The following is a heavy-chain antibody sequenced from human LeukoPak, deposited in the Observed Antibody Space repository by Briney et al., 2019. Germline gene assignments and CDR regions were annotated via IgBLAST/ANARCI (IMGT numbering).Heavy chain of an antibody. CDR3: AREAAAFDY. CDR2: KWYDGSNK. CDR1: GFTFSSYG. J-gene: IGHJ4*02. D-gene: IGHD6-13*01. Sequence: PGGSLRLSCAASGFTFSSYGMHWVRKAPGKGLEWVAVKWYDGSNKCYAASVKGRFTISRDNSKNTLYLQMNSLRAEDTAVYYCAREAAAFDYWGQGTLVTVSS. V-gene: IGHV3-33*01.